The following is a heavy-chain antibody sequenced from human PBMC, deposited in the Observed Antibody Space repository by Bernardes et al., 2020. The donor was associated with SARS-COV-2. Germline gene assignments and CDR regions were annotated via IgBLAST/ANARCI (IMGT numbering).Heavy chain of an antibody. V-gene: IGHV7-4-1*02. J-gene: IGHJ6*02. D-gene: IGHD6-19*01. CDR3: ATAIAVASTPQAYYYYYGMDV. Sequence: ASVKVSCKASGYTFTSYAMNWVRQAPGQGLEWMGWINTNTGNPTYAQGFTGRFVFSLDTSVSTAYLQISSLKAEDTAVYYCATAIAVASTPQAYYYYYGMDVWGQGTTVTVSS. CDR1: GYTFTSYA. CDR2: INTNTGNP.